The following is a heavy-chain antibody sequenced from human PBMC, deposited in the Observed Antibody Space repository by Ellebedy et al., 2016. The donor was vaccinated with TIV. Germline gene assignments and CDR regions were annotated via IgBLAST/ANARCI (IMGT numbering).Heavy chain of an antibody. Sequence: AASVKVSCKASGYTFSGYDMHWVRQAPGQRLEWMGWINAGNGNTKYSQNFQGRVTITRDTSASTVYMELSSLRSEDTVVYYCARNLVAGADYWGQGTLVTVSS. V-gene: IGHV1-3*01. J-gene: IGHJ4*02. D-gene: IGHD6-19*01. CDR3: ARNLVAGADY. CDR1: GYTFSGYD. CDR2: INAGNGNT.